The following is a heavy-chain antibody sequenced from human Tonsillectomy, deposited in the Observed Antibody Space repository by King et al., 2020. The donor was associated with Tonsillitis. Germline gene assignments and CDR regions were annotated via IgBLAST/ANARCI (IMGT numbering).Heavy chain of an antibody. V-gene: IGHV3-66*01. J-gene: IGHJ4*02. Sequence: VQLVESGGGLVQPGGSLRLSCAASGFTVRTNYMSWVRQAPGKGLEWVSVIYSGTTTSYANSVKGRFTLSRDNFKNTVYLQMNSLRAEDTAVYYCARAPVDTAPSYWGQGTLVTVSS. CDR1: GFTVRTNY. CDR3: ARAPVDTAPSY. CDR2: IYSGTTT. D-gene: IGHD5-18*01.